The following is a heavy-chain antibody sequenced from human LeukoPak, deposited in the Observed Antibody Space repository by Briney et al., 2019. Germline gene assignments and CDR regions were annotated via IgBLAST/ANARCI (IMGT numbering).Heavy chain of an antibody. CDR1: GFTVISNY. V-gene: IGHV3-66*01. D-gene: IGHD2-2*01. CDR3: AREYCSSTSCYRPKYFQH. Sequence: GGCLRLSCAASGFTVISNYMSWVRQAPGKGLEWVSVIYSGGSTYYADSVKGRFTISRDNSKNTLYLQMNSLRAEDTAVYYCAREYCSSTSCYRPKYFQHWGQGTLVTVSS. J-gene: IGHJ1*01. CDR2: IYSGGST.